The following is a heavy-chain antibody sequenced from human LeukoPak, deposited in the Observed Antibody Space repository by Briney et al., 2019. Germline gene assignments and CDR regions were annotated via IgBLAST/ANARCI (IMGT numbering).Heavy chain of an antibody. V-gene: IGHV4-61*01. CDR3: ARVVRSQLLWGYFDY. D-gene: IGHD2-2*01. CDR1: GGSVSSGSYY. J-gene: IGHJ4*02. Sequence: KPSETLSLTCTVSGGSVSSGSYYWSWIRQPPGKGLEWIGYIYYSGSTNYNPSLKSRVTISVDKSKNQFSLKLSSVTAADTAVYYCARVVRSQLLWGYFDYWGQGTLVTVSS. CDR2: IYYSGST.